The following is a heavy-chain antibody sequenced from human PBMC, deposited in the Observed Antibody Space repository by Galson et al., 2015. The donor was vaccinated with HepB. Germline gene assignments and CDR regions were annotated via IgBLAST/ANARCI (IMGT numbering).Heavy chain of an antibody. Sequence: SLRLACAGYRFTVTTLCMAGVRQAPGKGLEWVANIKRDGSYRRYLDSVKGRFTISRDNGDNFLYLQMNSLRVEDTAVYYCAGGPGWLVTEWGQGTMVTVSS. J-gene: IGHJ1*01. D-gene: IGHD3-22*01. CDR1: RFTVTTLC. CDR2: IKRDGSYR. V-gene: IGHV3-7*03. CDR3: AGGPGWLVTE.